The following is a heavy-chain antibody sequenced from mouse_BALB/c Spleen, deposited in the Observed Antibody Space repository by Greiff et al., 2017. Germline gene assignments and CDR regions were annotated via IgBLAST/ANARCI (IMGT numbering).Heavy chain of an antibody. J-gene: IGHJ4*01. Sequence: EVMLVESGGGLVQPGGSLRLSCATSGFTFTDYYMSWVRQPPGKALEWLGFIRNKANGYTTEYSASVKGRFTISRDNSQSILYLQMNTLRAEDSATYYCARDPYDGYYVGAMDYWGQGTSVTVSS. D-gene: IGHD2-3*01. CDR3: ARDPYDGYYVGAMDY. CDR1: GFTFTDYY. CDR2: IRNKANGYTT. V-gene: IGHV7-3*02.